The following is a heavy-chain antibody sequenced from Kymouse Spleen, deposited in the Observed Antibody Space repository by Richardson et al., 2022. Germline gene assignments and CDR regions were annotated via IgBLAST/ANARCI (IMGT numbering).Heavy chain of an antibody. CDR3: TRRVDTAMVNYFDY. D-gene: IGHD5-18,IGHD5-18*01. Sequence: EVQLVESGGGLVQPGGSLKLSCAASGFTFSGSAMHWVRQASGKGLEWVGRIRSKANSYATAYAASVKGRFTISRDDSKNTAYLQMNSLKTEDTAVYYCTRRVDTAMVNYFDYWGQGTLVTVSS. CDR1: GFTFSGSA. CDR2: IRSKANSYAT. J-gene: IGHJ4*02. V-gene: IGHV3-73*02.